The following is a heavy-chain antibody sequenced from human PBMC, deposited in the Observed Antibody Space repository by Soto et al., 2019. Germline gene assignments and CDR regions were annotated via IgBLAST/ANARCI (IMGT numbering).Heavy chain of an antibody. D-gene: IGHD2-2*02. Sequence: NPGGSLRLSCAAPGFTFSSYSMNWVRQAPGKGLEWVSSISSSSSYIYYADSVKGRFTISRDNAKNSLYLQMNSLRAEDTAVYYCARDLEYCSSTSCYTGPIDYWGQGTLVTVTS. J-gene: IGHJ4*02. CDR2: ISSSSSYI. V-gene: IGHV3-21*01. CDR3: ARDLEYCSSTSCYTGPIDY. CDR1: GFTFSSYS.